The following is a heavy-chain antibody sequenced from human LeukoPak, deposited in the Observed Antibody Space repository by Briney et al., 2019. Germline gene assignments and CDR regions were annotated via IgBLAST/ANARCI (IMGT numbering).Heavy chain of an antibody. CDR3: ARGEDCGGGCYPNFDY. J-gene: IGHJ4*02. D-gene: IGHD2-21*02. V-gene: IGHV4-34*01. CDR1: GGSFSGYY. Sequence: SETLSLTCAVYGGSFSGYYWSWIRQPPGKGLEWIGEINHSGSTNYNPSLKSRVTISVDTSKNQFSLKLSSVTAADTAVYYCARGEDCGGGCYPNFDYWGQGTLVTVSS. CDR2: INHSGST.